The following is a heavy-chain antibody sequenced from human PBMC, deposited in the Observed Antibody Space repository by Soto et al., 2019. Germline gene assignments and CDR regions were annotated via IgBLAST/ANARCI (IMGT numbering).Heavy chain of an antibody. J-gene: IGHJ4*02. D-gene: IGHD3-22*01. Sequence: PSETLSLTCTVSGGSISSSSYCWGWIRQPPGKGLEWIGSIYYSGSTYYNPSLKSRVTISVDTSKNQFSLKLSSVSAADTAVYYCAGGLPYDSSGYYQARPDYWGQGTLVTVSS. CDR3: AGGLPYDSSGYYQARPDY. CDR1: GGSISSSSYC. V-gene: IGHV4-39*01. CDR2: IYYSGST.